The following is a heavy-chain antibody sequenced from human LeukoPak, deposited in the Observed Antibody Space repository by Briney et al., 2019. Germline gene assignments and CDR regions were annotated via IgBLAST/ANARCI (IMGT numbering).Heavy chain of an antibody. D-gene: IGHD3-10*01. Sequence: LETLSLTCTVSGGSISSSSYYWGWIRQPPGKGLEWIGSIYYSGSTNYNPFLKSRVTISVDTSKNQFSLKLSSVTAADTAVYYCARVKSGGWFDPWGQGTLVTVSS. CDR1: GGSISSSSYY. V-gene: IGHV4-39*07. J-gene: IGHJ5*02. CDR2: IYYSGST. CDR3: ARVKSGGWFDP.